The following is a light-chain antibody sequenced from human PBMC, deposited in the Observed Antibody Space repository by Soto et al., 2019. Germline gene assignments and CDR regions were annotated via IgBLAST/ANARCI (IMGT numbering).Light chain of an antibody. CDR2: GAS. J-gene: IGKJ1*01. CDR3: QHCARSVWT. CDR1: QSAISSY. Sequence: EIVLTQSPGTLSLSPGERATVSCRASQSAISSYFAWYQQKPGQAPRLLISGASNRATGIPYSFSGSGSGTDFTLTISRMDPEDFAVYCCQHCARSVWTFGQGTRAEIK. V-gene: IGKV3-20*01.